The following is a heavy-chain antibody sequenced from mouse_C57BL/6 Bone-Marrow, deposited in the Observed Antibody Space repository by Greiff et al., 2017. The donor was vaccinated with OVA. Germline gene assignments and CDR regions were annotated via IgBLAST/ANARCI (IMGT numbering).Heavy chain of an antibody. CDR2: IRSKSNNYAT. V-gene: IGHV10-1*01. J-gene: IGHJ3*01. D-gene: IGHD2-4*01. Sequence: EVQGVESGGGLVQPKGSLKLSCAASGFSFNTYAMNWVRQAPGKGLEWVARIRSKSNNYATYYADSVKDRFTISRDDSESMLYLQMNNLKTEDTAMYYCVRGGLRLWFAYWGQGTLVTVSA. CDR3: VRGGLRLWFAY. CDR1: GFSFNTYA.